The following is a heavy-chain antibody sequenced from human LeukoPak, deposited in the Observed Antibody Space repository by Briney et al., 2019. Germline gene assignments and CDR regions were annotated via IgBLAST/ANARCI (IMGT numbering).Heavy chain of an antibody. D-gene: IGHD1-26*01. CDR2: IYYSGST. CDR1: GGSISSYY. V-gene: IGHV4-59*08. Sequence: PSETLSLTCTVSGGSISSYYWSWIRQPPGKGLEWIGYIYYSGSTNYNPSLKSRVTISVDTSKNQFSLKLSSVTAADTAVYYCARVKVGATTAFDYWGQGTLVTVSS. CDR3: ARVKVGATTAFDY. J-gene: IGHJ4*02.